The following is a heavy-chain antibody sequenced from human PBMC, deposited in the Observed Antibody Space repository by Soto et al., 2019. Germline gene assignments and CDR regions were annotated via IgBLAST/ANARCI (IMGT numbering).Heavy chain of an antibody. CDR3: ARNPNIVVVTAETYFYYGMDV. J-gene: IGHJ6*02. V-gene: IGHV3-7*04. Sequence: EVQLVESGGGLVQPGGSLRLSCAASGFTFSTYWMRWVRQAPGKGLEWVANIKHNGSEKNYVDPVKGRFTSSRDNAKNALSRQMNSLIAADTAVYYCARNPNIVVVTAETYFYYGMDVWGQGTTFTFSS. CDR1: GFTFSTYW. D-gene: IGHD2-2*01. CDR2: IKHNGSEK.